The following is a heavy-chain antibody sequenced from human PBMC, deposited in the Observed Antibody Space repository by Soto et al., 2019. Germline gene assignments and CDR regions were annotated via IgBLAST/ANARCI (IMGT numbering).Heavy chain of an antibody. CDR3: AKDRVGGTFYTPLGF. D-gene: IGHD1-7*01. CDR2: ITYDGSNK. Sequence: WGSLRLSCQASGFNFCHYGMHSVRHSPFKGLEWVAVITYDGSNKYYADSVKGRFTISRDNSKNTLSLHLNTLKPEDTAVYHCAKDRVGGTFYTPLGFWGQGTLVTVSS. CDR1: GFNFCHYG. J-gene: IGHJ4*02. V-gene: IGHV3-30*18.